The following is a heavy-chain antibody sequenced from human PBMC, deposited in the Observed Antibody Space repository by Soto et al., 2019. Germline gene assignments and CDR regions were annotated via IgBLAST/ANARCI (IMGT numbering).Heavy chain of an antibody. CDR2: IYYSGST. J-gene: IGHJ5*02. CDR3: ATSNWFDP. V-gene: IGHV4-39*01. CDR1: GGSISSCGYY. Sequence: QLPLQESGPGLVNPSETLSLTCTVYGGSISSCGYYWVWIRQPPGQGLEWIGTIYYSGSTYYNPSLKSRVTISVDTSKNQFSLNLSSVTAADTAVYYCATSNWFDPWGQGTLVTVSS.